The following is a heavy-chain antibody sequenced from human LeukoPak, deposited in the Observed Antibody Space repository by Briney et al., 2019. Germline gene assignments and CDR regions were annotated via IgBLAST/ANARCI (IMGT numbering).Heavy chain of an antibody. Sequence: SETLSLTCTVSGGSISSYYWSWIRQPPGKGLEWIGYIYYSGSTNYNPSLKSRVTISVDTSKNQFSLKLSSVTAADTAVYYCARDLDYYYAFDIWGQGTMATVSS. CDR3: ARDLDYYYAFDI. V-gene: IGHV4-59*01. CDR1: GGSISSYY. J-gene: IGHJ3*02. D-gene: IGHD2-21*02. CDR2: IYYSGST.